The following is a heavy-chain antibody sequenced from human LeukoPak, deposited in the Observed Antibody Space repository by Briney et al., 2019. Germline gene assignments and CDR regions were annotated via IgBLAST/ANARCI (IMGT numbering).Heavy chain of an antibody. J-gene: IGHJ5*02. V-gene: IGHV3-23*01. CDR3: AKELFTGWHGWFDP. Sequence: PGGPLRLSCAASGFIFSNYAMTWVRQATGNGLEWVSSISVSGDSTLYADSVQGRFTISRDNSKNTVYQQMNSLRAEDTATYYCAKELFTGWHGWFDPWGQGTLVTVSS. D-gene: IGHD6-19*01. CDR1: GFIFSNYA. CDR2: ISVSGDST.